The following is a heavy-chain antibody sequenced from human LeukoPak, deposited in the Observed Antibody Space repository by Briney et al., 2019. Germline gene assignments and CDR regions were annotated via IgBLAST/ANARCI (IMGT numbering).Heavy chain of an antibody. D-gene: IGHD6-19*01. CDR1: GYTLTYYA. CDR3: AREPYSSGWYYYLDS. J-gene: IGHJ4*02. Sequence: GASVKVSCKASGYTLTYYAISWVRQAPGQGLEWMGWISAYNGNTNYAEKFQDRASMTIDTSTSTAYMELRSLRSDDTAVYYCAREPYSSGWYYYLDSWGQGTLVTVSS. CDR2: ISAYNGNT. V-gene: IGHV1-18*01.